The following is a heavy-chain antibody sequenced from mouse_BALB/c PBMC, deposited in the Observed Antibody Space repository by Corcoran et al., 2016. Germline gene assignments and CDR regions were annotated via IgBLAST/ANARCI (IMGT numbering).Heavy chain of an antibody. J-gene: IGHJ2*01. CDR1: GYTFTSYV. CDR3: ASSGARAGFDY. Sequence: EVQLQQSGPELVKPGASVKMSCKASGYTFTSYVMHWVKQKPGQGLEWIGYINPYNDGTKYNEKFKGKATLTSDKSSSTAYMELSSLTSEDSAVYYCASSGARAGFDYWGQGTTLTVSS. D-gene: IGHD3-1*01. V-gene: IGHV1S136*01. CDR2: INPYNDGT.